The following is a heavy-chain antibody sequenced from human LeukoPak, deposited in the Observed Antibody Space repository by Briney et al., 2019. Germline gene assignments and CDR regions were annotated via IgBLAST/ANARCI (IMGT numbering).Heavy chain of an antibody. V-gene: IGHV1-69*05. CDR2: IIPIFGTA. CDR1: GGSFSSYA. J-gene: IGHJ5*02. Sequence: ASVKVSCKASGGSFSSYAISWVRQAPGQGLEWMGRIIPIFGTANYAQKFQGRVTITTDESTSTAYVELSSLRSEDTAVYNCARDSSGVLLWFDGWGQGTLVTVSS. CDR3: ARDSSGVLLWFDG. D-gene: IGHD6-19*01.